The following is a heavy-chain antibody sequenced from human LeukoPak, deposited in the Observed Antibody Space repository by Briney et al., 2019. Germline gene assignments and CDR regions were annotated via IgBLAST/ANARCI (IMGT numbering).Heavy chain of an antibody. J-gene: IGHJ3*02. D-gene: IGHD3-10*01. V-gene: IGHV3-23*01. Sequence: PGGSLRLSCAASGITSSDYAMNWVRQAPGKGLEWVSAISGSGGSTYYADSVKGRFTISRDNSKNTLYLHMNSLRAEDTAVYYCARGEYYGSESYWHVRTFDIWGQGTMLTVSS. CDR1: GITSSDYA. CDR2: ISGSGGST. CDR3: ARGEYYGSESYWHVRTFDI.